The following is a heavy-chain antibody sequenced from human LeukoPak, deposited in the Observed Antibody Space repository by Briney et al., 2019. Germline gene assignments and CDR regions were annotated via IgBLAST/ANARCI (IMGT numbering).Heavy chain of an antibody. CDR2: IHFSGST. CDR3: ARVLKAGNSGYYSDY. D-gene: IGHD3-10*01. V-gene: IGHV4-59*01. J-gene: IGHJ4*02. CDR1: GASISGYY. Sequence: SETLSLTCTVSGASISGYYWSWIRQPPGKGLECIGYIHFSGSTYYNPSLKSRVTISVDTSKNQFSLKVSSMTATDTALYYCARVLKAGNSGYYSDYWGPGTLVTVSS.